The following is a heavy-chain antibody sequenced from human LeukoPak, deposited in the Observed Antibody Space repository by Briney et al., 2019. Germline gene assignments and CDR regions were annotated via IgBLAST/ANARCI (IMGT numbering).Heavy chain of an antibody. J-gene: IGHJ4*02. CDR1: GFTFSSYW. D-gene: IGHD3-22*01. CDR2: IKQDGSEK. CDR3: ARDWNYYDSSGYYYPEDYFDY. V-gene: IGHV3-7*01. Sequence: PGGSLRLSCAASGFTFSSYWMSWVRQAPGKGLEWVANIKQDGSEKYYVDSVKGRFTISRDNAKNSLYLQMSSLRAEDTAVYYCARDWNYYDSSGYYYPEDYFDYWGQGTLVTVSS.